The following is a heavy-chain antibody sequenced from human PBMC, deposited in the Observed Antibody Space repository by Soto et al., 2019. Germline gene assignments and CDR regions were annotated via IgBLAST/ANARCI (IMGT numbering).Heavy chain of an antibody. Sequence: PSETLSLTCTVSGGSISSYYWSWIRQPPGKGLEWIGYIYYSGSTNYNPSLKSRVTISVDTSKDQFSLKLSSVTAADTAVYYCARVYEQQLVFFYWFDPWGQGTLVTVSS. D-gene: IGHD6-13*01. J-gene: IGHJ5*02. CDR3: ARVYEQQLVFFYWFDP. CDR2: IYYSGST. V-gene: IGHV4-59*01. CDR1: GGSISSYY.